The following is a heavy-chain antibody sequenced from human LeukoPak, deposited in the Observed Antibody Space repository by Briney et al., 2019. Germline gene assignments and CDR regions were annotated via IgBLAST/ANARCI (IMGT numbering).Heavy chain of an antibody. J-gene: IGHJ6*02. CDR3: ARNNGMDV. Sequence: GGSLRLSCAASGFTLSNHWMTWVRQVPGRGPEWVANVNRDGSETYYLDSVKGRFTISKDNAKNSLDLQMNSLRAEDTALYHCARNNGMDVWGQGTTVIVSS. CDR1: GFTLSNHW. CDR2: VNRDGSET. V-gene: IGHV3-7*03.